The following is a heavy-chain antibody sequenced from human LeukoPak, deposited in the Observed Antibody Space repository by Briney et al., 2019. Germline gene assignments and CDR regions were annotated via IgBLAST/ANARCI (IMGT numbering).Heavy chain of an antibody. CDR3: ARGGYDSSGFYYYYYIDV. Sequence: GGSLTLSCAASGFTFSSYDMYWVRHATGKGLEWVSAIGTDCDTYYPGSVKGRFTISRENAKNSLYLQMNSLRAGDTAVYYCARGGYDSSGFYYYYYIDVWGKGTTVTVSS. J-gene: IGHJ6*03. CDR1: GFTFSSYD. D-gene: IGHD3-22*01. CDR2: IGTDCDT. V-gene: IGHV3-13*01.